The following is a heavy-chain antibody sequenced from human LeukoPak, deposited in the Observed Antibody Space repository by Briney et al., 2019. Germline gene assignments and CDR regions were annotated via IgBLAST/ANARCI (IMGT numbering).Heavy chain of an antibody. CDR2: INHSGSA. CDR3: ARRRGIVVVTAGARNWFDP. CDR1: GGSFSGYY. J-gene: IGHJ5*02. V-gene: IGHV4-34*01. D-gene: IGHD2-21*02. Sequence: SETLSLTCAVYGGSFSGYYWSWIRQPPGKGLEWIGEINHSGSANYNPSLKSRVTISVDTYKNQFSLKLSSVTAADTAVYYCARRRGIVVVTAGARNWFDPGGQGTLVTVSS.